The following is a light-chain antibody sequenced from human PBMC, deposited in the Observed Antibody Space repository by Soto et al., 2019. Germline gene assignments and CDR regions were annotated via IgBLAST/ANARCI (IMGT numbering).Light chain of an antibody. CDR3: AAWDDSRKSNV. CDR1: RSNIGGNA. Sequence: QSVLTQPSSASGTPGQRVTISCSGSRSNIGGNAVSWYQQFPGTAPKLLIYSNRQRPSGVPDRFSGSKSGTSASLAISGLQSEDEADYYCAAWDDSRKSNVFGTGTKLTVL. CDR2: SNR. J-gene: IGLJ1*01. V-gene: IGLV1-44*01.